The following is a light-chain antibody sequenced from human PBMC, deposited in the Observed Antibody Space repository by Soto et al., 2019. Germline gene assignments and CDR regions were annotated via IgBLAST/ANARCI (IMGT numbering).Light chain of an antibody. V-gene: IGLV1-44*01. J-gene: IGLJ3*02. Sequence: QSVLTQPPSASGTPGQRVTISCSGINSNIGRNTVNWYQQLPGAAPNLLIYSNNQRPSGVPDRFSGSKSGTSASLAISGLQSEDEADYYCAAWDESPNVPVFGGGTKVTVL. CDR3: AAWDESPNVPV. CDR1: NSNIGRNT. CDR2: SNN.